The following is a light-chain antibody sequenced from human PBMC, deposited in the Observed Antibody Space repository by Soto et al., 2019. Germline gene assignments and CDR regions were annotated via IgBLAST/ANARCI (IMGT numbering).Light chain of an antibody. CDR1: SSDVGSYNF. CDR2: DVT. Sequence: QSALTQPPSVSESPGQSVTIYCSGTSSDVGSYNFVSWYQQHPGKAPKLMIYDVTKRPSGVPDRFSGSKSGNTASLTISGLQAEDEADYYCCSYAGSSYAGNSYVFGTGTKVTVL. V-gene: IGLV2-11*01. J-gene: IGLJ1*01. CDR3: CSYAGSSYAGNSYV.